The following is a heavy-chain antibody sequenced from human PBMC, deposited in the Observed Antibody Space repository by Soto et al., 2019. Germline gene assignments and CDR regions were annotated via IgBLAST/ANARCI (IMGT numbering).Heavy chain of an antibody. J-gene: IGHJ4*02. D-gene: IGHD3-10*01. Sequence: QVQLVESGGGVVPPGRSLRLSCAASGFMFSRYAMHWVRQAPGKGLEWVAVISKDGSVIYYAGSVKGRFTISRDKSKNMVYLQLNSLRDEDTAVFYCVRSRSGAVPDSFAYWGQGTLVTVAS. V-gene: IGHV3-30*04. CDR2: ISKDGSVI. CDR3: VRSRSGAVPDSFAY. CDR1: GFMFSRYA.